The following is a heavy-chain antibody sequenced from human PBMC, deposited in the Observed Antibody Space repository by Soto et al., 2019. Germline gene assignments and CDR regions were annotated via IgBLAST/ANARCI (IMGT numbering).Heavy chain of an antibody. Sequence: QLQLQESGPGLVKPSETLSLTCTVSGGSISSSSYYWGWIRQPPGKGLEWIGSIYYSGSTYYNPSLKSRVTISVDTSKNQFSLKLSSVTAADTAVYYCARHSTIAAAGPYYYVDYWGQGTLVTVSS. V-gene: IGHV4-39*01. CDR1: GGSISSSSYY. CDR3: ARHSTIAAAGPYYYVDY. CDR2: IYYSGST. J-gene: IGHJ4*02. D-gene: IGHD6-13*01.